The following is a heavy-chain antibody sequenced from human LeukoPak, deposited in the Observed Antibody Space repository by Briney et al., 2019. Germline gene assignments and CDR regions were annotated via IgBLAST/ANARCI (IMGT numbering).Heavy chain of an antibody. V-gene: IGHV3-23*01. CDR3: ARGGVGLTAMVGPFDY. Sequence: GGSLRLSCAASGFTFSSYAMSWVRQAPGKGLEWVSGISDSGGTTYYADSVKGRFTISRDSSKNTLYLLMNSLRAEDTAVYYCARGGVGLTAMVGPFDYWGQGTLVTVSS. D-gene: IGHD5-18*01. CDR2: ISDSGGTT. CDR1: GFTFSSYA. J-gene: IGHJ4*02.